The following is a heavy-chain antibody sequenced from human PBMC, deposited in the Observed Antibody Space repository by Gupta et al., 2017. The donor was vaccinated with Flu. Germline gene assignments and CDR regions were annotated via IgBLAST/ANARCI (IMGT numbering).Heavy chain of an antibody. CDR2: ISYDGSNK. J-gene: IGHJ6*02. V-gene: IGHV3-30*18. CDR1: GFTFSSYG. CDR3: AKDIRAAAGTRSHSMDV. D-gene: IGHD6-13*01. Sequence: QVQLVESGGGVVQPGRSLRLSCAASGFTFSSYGMHWVRQAPGKGLEWVAVISYDGSNKYYADSVKGRFTISRDNSKNTLYLQMNSLRAEDTAVYYCAKDIRAAAGTRSHSMDVWGQGTTVTVSS.